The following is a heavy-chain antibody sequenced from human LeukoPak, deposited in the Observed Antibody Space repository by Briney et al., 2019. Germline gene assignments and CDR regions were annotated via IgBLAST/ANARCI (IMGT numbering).Heavy chain of an antibody. CDR2: IYPSDSYT. D-gene: IGHD2-15*01. CDR3: ARHEEIVVVVAATPSFDY. J-gene: IGHJ4*02. CDR1: GYSLTSYW. V-gene: IGHV5-10-1*01. Sequence: GESLKISCQGSGYSLTSYWISWVRQMPGKGLEWMGRIYPSDSYTNYSPSFQGHVTISADKSISTSYLQWSSLKASDTAMYYCARHEEIVVVVAATPSFDYWGQGTLVTVSS.